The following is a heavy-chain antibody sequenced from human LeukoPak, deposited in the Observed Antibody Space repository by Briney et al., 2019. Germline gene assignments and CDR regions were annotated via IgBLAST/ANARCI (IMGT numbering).Heavy chain of an antibody. J-gene: IGHJ4*02. Sequence: GGSLRLSCAASGFTFSSYTMNWVRQAPGKGLEWVSSISGSSNYIYYADSVKGRFTISRDNAKNSLYLQMNSQRAEDTAVYYCARDAYGSSVDYWGQGTLVTVSS. CDR3: ARDAYGSSVDY. CDR1: GFTFSSYT. V-gene: IGHV3-21*01. CDR2: ISGSSNYI. D-gene: IGHD1-26*01.